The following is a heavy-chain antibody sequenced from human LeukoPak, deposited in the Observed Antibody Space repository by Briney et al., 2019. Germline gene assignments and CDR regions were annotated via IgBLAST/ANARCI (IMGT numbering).Heavy chain of an antibody. D-gene: IGHD5-24*01. CDR1: GGSISSSSYY. CDR2: IYYSGST. CDR3: ARLSIRDPPDY. J-gene: IGHJ4*02. Sequence: SETLSHTCTVSGGSISSSSYYWGWIRQPPGKGLEWIGSIYYSGSTYYNPSLKSRVTISVDTSKDQFSLKLSSVTAADTAVYYCARLSIRDPPDYWGQGTLVTVSS. V-gene: IGHV4-39*01.